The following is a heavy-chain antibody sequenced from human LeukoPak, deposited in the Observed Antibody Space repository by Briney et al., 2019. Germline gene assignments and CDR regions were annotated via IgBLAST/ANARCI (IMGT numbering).Heavy chain of an antibody. Sequence: GGSLRLSCAASGFTFSSYWMHWVRQAPGKGPVWVSRINSDGSSTSYADSVKGRFTISRDNAKNTLYLQMNSLRAEDTAVYYCARDNTARDAFDIWGQGTMVTVSS. V-gene: IGHV3-74*01. D-gene: IGHD5-18*01. CDR1: GFTFSSYW. CDR2: INSDGSST. J-gene: IGHJ3*02. CDR3: ARDNTARDAFDI.